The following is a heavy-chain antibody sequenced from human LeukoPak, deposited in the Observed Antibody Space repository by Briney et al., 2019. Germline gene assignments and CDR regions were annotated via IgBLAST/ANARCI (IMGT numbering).Heavy chain of an antibody. CDR1: GGSFSGYY. CDR2: INHSGST. Sequence: SETLSLTCAVYGGSFSGYYWSWIRQPPRKGLEWIGEINHSGSTNYNPSLKSRVTISVDTSKNQFSLRLISVTAADTAVYYCAREEVVAATLDYWGQGTLVTVSS. D-gene: IGHD2-15*01. V-gene: IGHV4-34*01. CDR3: AREEVVAATLDY. J-gene: IGHJ4*02.